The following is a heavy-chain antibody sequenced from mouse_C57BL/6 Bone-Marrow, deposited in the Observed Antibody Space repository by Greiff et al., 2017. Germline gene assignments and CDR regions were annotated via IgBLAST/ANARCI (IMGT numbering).Heavy chain of an antibody. CDR2: IHPNSGST. J-gene: IGHJ2*01. CDR3: ARSRGWDYFDY. Sequence: QVQLKQPGAELVKPGASVKLSCKASGYTFTSYWMHWVKQRPGQGLEWIGMIHPNSGSTNYNEKFKSKATLTVDKSSSTAYMQLSSLTSEDSAVYYCARSRGWDYFDYWGQGTTLTVSS. CDR1: GYTFTSYW. V-gene: IGHV1-64*01. D-gene: IGHD1-1*02.